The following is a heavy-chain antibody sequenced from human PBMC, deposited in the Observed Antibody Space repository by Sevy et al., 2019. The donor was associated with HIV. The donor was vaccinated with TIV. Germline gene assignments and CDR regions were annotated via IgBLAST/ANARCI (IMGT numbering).Heavy chain of an antibody. CDR3: ARERQDIVVVVAAWGGFDY. D-gene: IGHD2-15*01. CDR1: GFTFSSYW. Sequence: GGSLRLSCAASGFTFSSYWLSWVRQAPGKGLEWVANIKQDGSEKYYVDSVKGRFTISRDNAKNSLYLQMNSLRAEDTAVYYCARERQDIVVVVAAWGGFDYWGQGTLVTVSS. J-gene: IGHJ4*02. CDR2: IKQDGSEK. V-gene: IGHV3-7*01.